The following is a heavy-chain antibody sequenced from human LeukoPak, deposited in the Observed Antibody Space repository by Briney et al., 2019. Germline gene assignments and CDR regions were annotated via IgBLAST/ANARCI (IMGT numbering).Heavy chain of an antibody. D-gene: IGHD3-3*01. CDR1: GFSFSTYW. Sequence: GGSLRLSCAASGFSFSTYWMSWVRQAPGKGLEWLANIKQDGSEEYYVDSVKGRFTISRDNAKKSLYLQMNSLRGDDTAVYYCARERYYEGNFDGFDCWGQGTLVTVSS. CDR3: ARERYYEGNFDGFDC. CDR2: IKQDGSEE. V-gene: IGHV3-7*01. J-gene: IGHJ4*02.